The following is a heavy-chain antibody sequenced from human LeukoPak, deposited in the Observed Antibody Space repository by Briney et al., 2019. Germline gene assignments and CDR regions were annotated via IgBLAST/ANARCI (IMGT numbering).Heavy chain of an antibody. CDR1: GGSITTYY. J-gene: IGHJ6*03. Sequence: SDTLSLTCTVSGGSITTYYWSWIRQPAGKGLEWIGRIYTSGSTNSNPSLKSRVSMSVDTSKNQFSLKLSSVNAADTALYYCARENSGWYTYWYYYMDVWGKGTTVTISS. CDR3: ARENSGWYTYWYYYMDV. D-gene: IGHD6-19*01. V-gene: IGHV4-4*07. CDR2: IYTSGST.